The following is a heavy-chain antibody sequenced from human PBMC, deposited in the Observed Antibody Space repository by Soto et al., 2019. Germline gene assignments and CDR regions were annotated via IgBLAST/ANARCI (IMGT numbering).Heavy chain of an antibody. CDR3: ARDRCGYEARQTDFDY. V-gene: IGHV3-21*01. CDR1: GFTFSSYS. D-gene: IGHD5-12*01. CDR2: ISSSSSYI. J-gene: IGHJ4*02. Sequence: EVQLVESGGGLVKPGGSLRLSCAASGFTFSSYSMNWVRQAPGKGLEWVSSISSSSSYIYYADSVKGRFTISRDNAKNSLYLQMNSLRAEDTAVYYCARDRCGYEARQTDFDYWGQGTLVTVSS.